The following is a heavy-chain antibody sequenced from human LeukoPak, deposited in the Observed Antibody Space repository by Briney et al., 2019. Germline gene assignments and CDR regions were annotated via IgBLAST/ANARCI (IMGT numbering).Heavy chain of an antibody. CDR3: ARDLTGYSSSWYPWLYFDY. J-gene: IGHJ4*02. D-gene: IGHD6-13*01. CDR2: ISYDGSNK. Sequence: GGSLRLSCAASGFTFSSYGMHWVRQAPGKGLEWVAVISYDGSNKYYADSVKGRFTISRDNSKNTLYLQMNSLRAEDTAVYYCARDLTGYSSSWYPWLYFDYWGQGTLVTVSS. CDR1: GFTFSSYG. V-gene: IGHV3-30*03.